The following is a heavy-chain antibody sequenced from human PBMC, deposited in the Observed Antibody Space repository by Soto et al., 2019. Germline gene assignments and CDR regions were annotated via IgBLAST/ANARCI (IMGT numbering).Heavy chain of an antibody. CDR1: GFTFSNYV. CDR3: AKGDHSGSYYIS. J-gene: IGHJ5*02. D-gene: IGHD1-26*01. V-gene: IGHV3-23*01. CDR2: ISGSGGST. Sequence: RLSCAASGFTFSNYVMSWVRLAPGKGLEWVSAISGSGGSTYYADSVKGRFTISRDNSKNTLYLQMNSLRAEDTAAYHCAKGDHSGSYYISWGQGTLVTVSS.